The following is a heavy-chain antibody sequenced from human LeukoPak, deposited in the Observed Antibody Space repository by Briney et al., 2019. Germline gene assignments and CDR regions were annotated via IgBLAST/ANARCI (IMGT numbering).Heavy chain of an antibody. J-gene: IGHJ3*01. Sequence: ASVKLSCKASGYTFTGYYMHWVRQAPGQGLEWMGWINPNSGGTNYAQKFQGRVTMTRDTSISTAYMELSRLRSDDTAVYYCAREVSNYGPPLFYDWGQGTMVTVSS. V-gene: IGHV1-2*02. D-gene: IGHD4-11*01. CDR3: AREVSNYGPPLFYD. CDR1: GYTFTGYY. CDR2: INPNSGGT.